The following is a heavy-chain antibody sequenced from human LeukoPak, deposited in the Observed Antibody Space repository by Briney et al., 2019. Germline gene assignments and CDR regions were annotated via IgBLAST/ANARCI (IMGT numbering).Heavy chain of an antibody. J-gene: IGHJ3*02. CDR3: ARGGWRSYYYDSSDVFDI. CDR2: INHSGST. Sequence: SETLSLTCAVYGGSFSGYYWSWIRQPPGKGLEWIGEINHSGSTNYNPSLKSRVTISVDTSKNQFSLKLSSVTAADTAVYYCARGGWRSYYYDSSDVFDIWGQGTMVTVSS. D-gene: IGHD3-22*01. V-gene: IGHV4-34*01. CDR1: GGSFSGYY.